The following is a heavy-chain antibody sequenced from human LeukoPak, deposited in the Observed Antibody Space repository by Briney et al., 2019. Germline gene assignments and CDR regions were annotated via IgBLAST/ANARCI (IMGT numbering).Heavy chain of an antibody. CDR3: ARVGEWAMGHIMIFAY. D-gene: IGHD3-16*01. J-gene: IGHJ4*02. Sequence: ASVKVSCEASGYTFTDYFMNWVRQAPGQGLEWMGWINSKSGGTVYAQKFQGRVTMTRDTSSSTAYMELSRLRFDDTVVYYCARVGEWAMGHIMIFAYWGQGTLVTVSS. V-gene: IGHV1-2*02. CDR1: GYTFTDYF. CDR2: INSKSGGT.